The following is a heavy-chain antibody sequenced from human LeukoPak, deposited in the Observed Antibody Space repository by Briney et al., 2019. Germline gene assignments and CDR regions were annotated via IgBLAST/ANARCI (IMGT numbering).Heavy chain of an antibody. D-gene: IGHD3-22*01. V-gene: IGHV3-30*02. CDR2: IRYDGSNT. CDR1: GFSFNEYG. Sequence: GGSLRLSCAASGFSFNEYGMHWVRQAPVRGLEWVAFIRYDGSNTYYGDAFKGRFTISRDNSKNTLFLEMNNLTSEDTAVYYCAKVSRSGYPLYYQFYYMDVWGKGTTVTVAS. J-gene: IGHJ6*03. CDR3: AKVSRSGYPLYYQFYYMDV.